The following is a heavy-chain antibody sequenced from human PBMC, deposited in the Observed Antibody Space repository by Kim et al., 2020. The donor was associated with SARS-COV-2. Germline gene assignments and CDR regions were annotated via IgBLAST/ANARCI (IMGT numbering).Heavy chain of an antibody. CDR2: STI. CDR3: ARSGGASLG. J-gene: IGHJ4*02. D-gene: IGHD3-10*01. V-gene: IGHV3-11*01. Sequence: STIYNADTVKGRFTISRDNAKNSLYLQMNSLRAEDTAVYYCARSGGASLGWGQGTLVTVSS.